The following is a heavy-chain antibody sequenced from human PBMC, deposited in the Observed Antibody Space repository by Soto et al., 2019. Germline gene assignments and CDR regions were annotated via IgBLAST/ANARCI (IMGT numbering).Heavy chain of an antibody. J-gene: IGHJ4*02. CDR1: GASLSGYY. V-gene: IGHV4-34*01. D-gene: IGHD2-15*01. CDR3: AKHLGFCSGDGCYRGFDC. CDR2: INDSGST. Sequence: QVQLQQWGAGLLKPSETLSLTCAVSGASLSGYYRSWIRQPPGKGLEWIGEINDSGSTSYNPSLKSRVTISVDTSKNQFSLKLTSVTAPDTAVYYCAKHLGFCSGDGCYRGFDCWGQGTLVTVSS.